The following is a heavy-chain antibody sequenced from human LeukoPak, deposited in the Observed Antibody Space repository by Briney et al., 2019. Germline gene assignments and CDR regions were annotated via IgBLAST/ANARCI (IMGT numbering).Heavy chain of an antibody. Sequence: SVKVSCKASGGTFSSYAISWVRQAPGQGLEWMGGIIPIFGTANYAQKFQGRVTITADESTSTAYMELSSLRTEDTAVYYCARDTPAISSGSFSPEDWFDPWGQGTLVTVSS. CDR1: GGTFSSYA. CDR2: IIPIFGTA. CDR3: ARDTPAISSGSFSPEDWFDP. V-gene: IGHV1-69*01. D-gene: IGHD3-10*01. J-gene: IGHJ5*02.